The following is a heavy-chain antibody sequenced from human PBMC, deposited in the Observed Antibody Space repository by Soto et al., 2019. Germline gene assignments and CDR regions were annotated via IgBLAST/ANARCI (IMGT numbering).Heavy chain of an antibody. V-gene: IGHV4-59*08. J-gene: IGHJ2*01. Sequence: QVQLQESGPGLVKPSETLSLTCTVSGGPISSYYWSWIRQPPGKGLEWIGYIYYSGSTNYNPSLKSRVTISVDTSKNQFSLKLSSVTAADTAVYYCARFNWYFDLWGRGTLVTVSS. CDR3: ARFNWYFDL. CDR1: GGPISSYY. CDR2: IYYSGST.